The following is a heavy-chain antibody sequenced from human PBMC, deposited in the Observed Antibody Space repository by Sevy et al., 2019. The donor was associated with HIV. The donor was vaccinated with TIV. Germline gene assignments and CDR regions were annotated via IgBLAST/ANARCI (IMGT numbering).Heavy chain of an antibody. CDR1: GYSFTNYW. CDR3: ARRCSGDSCTPGEVFHSPRARFDV. V-gene: IGHV5-51*01. Sequence: GESLKISCKSSGYSFTNYWIAWVRQVPGKGLEWMGIIYPGDSDTRYSPSFQGQVTISADKSITTVYLQWSSLKASDKAIDFCARRCSGDSCTPGEVFHSPRARFDVWGHGTMVTVSS. CDR2: IYPGDSDT. J-gene: IGHJ3*01. D-gene: IGHD2-21*01.